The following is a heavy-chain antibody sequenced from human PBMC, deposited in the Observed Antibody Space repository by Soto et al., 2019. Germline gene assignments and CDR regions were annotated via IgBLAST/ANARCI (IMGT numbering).Heavy chain of an antibody. J-gene: IGHJ4*02. CDR2: IWYDGSNK. Sequence: QVQLVESGGGVVQPGRSLRLSCAASGFTFSSYGMHWVRQAPGKGLEWVAVIWYDGSNKYYADSVKGRFTISRDKSKNTLYLQMNSLRAEETDVYYCARGVAAASLTILLPGLDYWGQGTLVTVSS. CDR1: GFTFSSYG. V-gene: IGHV3-33*01. D-gene: IGHD6-13*01. CDR3: ARGVAAASLTILLPGLDY.